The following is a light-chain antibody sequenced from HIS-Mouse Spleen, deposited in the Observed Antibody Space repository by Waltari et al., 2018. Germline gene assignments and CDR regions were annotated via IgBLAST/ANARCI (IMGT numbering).Light chain of an antibody. CDR2: RNN. V-gene: IGLV1-47*01. Sequence: QSVLTQPPSASGTPGQRVTISCSGSSSNIGSNYVYWYQQLPGTAPKLLLYRNNPRPSGVPDRFSGSKSGTSASLAISGLRSEDEADYYCAAWDDRLSGYVFGTGTKVTVL. CDR3: AAWDDRLSGYV. J-gene: IGLJ1*01. CDR1: SSNIGSNY.